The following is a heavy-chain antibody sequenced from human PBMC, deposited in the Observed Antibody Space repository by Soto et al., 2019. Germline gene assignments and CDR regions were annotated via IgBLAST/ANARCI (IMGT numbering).Heavy chain of an antibody. CDR3: ARGGGQDWLYIDY. J-gene: IGHJ4*02. Sequence: QVQLVQSGAEVKKPGASVKVSCKASGYSFTTYGISWVRQAPGQGLEWMGWIAAFNGKTNYAQKFHGRVTMTIDPYTDTAFMELRSLRSDDTAVYYCARGGGQDWLYIDYWGQGILVTVSS. CDR2: IAAFNGKT. V-gene: IGHV1-18*01. D-gene: IGHD3-3*01. CDR1: GYSFTTYG.